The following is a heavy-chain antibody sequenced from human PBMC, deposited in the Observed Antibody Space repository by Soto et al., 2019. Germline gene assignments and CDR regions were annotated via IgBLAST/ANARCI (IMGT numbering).Heavy chain of an antibody. CDR3: ARDTRVVPAARYYFDY. CDR1: GFTFSSYG. J-gene: IGHJ4*02. Sequence: GGSLRLSCAASGFTFSSYGMHWVRQAPGKGLEWVAVIWYDGSNKYYADSVKGRLTISRDNSKNTLYLQMNSLRAEDTAVYYCARDTRVVPAARYYFDYWGQGTLVTVSS. D-gene: IGHD2-2*01. V-gene: IGHV3-33*01. CDR2: IWYDGSNK.